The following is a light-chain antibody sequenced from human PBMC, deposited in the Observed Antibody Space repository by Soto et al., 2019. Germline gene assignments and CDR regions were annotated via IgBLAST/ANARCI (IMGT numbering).Light chain of an antibody. J-gene: IGKJ4*01. CDR2: DAS. V-gene: IGKV3-15*01. CDR3: QQYGNWPPLT. CDR1: QSISNK. Sequence: EIVMTQSPATLSLSPGEGATLSCRASQSISNKLAWYQLKPCQAPRLLMYDASTRATDIPARFSGSVSGAEFTLTITSLQSQDFAVFYCQQYGNWPPLTFGGGTKVDIK.